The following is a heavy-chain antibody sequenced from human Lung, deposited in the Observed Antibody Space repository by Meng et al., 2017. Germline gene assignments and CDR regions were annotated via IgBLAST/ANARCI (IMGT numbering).Heavy chain of an antibody. CDR2: INHSGST. CDR3: ARGPTTMAHDFDY. V-gene: IGHV4-34*01. D-gene: IGHD4-11*01. CDR1: GGSFSDYY. Sequence: QVRLQQWVAVMVKPSVTLSLTCVFSGGSFSDYYWSCIRQPPGKGLEWIGEINHSGSTNYNPSLESRATISVDTSQNNLSLKLSSVTAADSAVYYCARGPTTMAHDFDYWGQGTLVTVSS. J-gene: IGHJ4*02.